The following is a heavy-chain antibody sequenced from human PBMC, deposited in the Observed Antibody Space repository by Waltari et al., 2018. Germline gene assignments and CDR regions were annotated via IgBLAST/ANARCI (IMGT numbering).Heavy chain of an antibody. D-gene: IGHD6-19*01. Sequence: EVQLVESGGGLVKPGGSLRLSCAASGFTFSSYSMNWVRQAPGKGLEWVSSISSSSSYIYYADSVKGRFTISRDNAKNSMYLQMNSLRAEDTAVYYCARSVAGSHYYYYGMDVWGQVTTVTVSS. CDR2: ISSSSSYI. V-gene: IGHV3-21*01. CDR1: GFTFSSYS. J-gene: IGHJ6*02. CDR3: ARSVAGSHYYYYGMDV.